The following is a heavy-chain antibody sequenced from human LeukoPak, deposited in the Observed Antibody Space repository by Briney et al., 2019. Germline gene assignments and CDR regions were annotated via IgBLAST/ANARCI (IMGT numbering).Heavy chain of an antibody. CDR1: GFTFSNYA. V-gene: IGHV3-30-3*01. CDR2: ISDDGSRQ. D-gene: IGHD3-10*01. J-gene: IGHJ4*02. Sequence: GRSLRLSCAATGFTFSNYAIHWGRQAPGRGLEWVAFISDDGSRQHYADSVKGRFTISRDNSKNTLNLQMNSLRAEDTAVYYCVKDRTGTYTLDYWGQGTLVTVSS. CDR3: VKDRTGTYTLDY.